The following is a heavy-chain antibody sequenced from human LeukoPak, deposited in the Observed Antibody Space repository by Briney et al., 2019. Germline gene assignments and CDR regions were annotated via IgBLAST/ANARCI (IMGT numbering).Heavy chain of an antibody. V-gene: IGHV4-34*01. CDR1: GRSFSGYY. CDR2: INHSGST. CDR3: ASRSTVTTLYFDY. Sequence: SETLSLTCAVYGRSFSGYYWSWIRQPPGKGLEWIGEINHSGSTNYNPSLKSRVTISVDTSKNQFSLKLSSVTAADTAVYYCASRSTVTTLYFDYWGQGTLVTVSS. J-gene: IGHJ4*02. D-gene: IGHD4-17*01.